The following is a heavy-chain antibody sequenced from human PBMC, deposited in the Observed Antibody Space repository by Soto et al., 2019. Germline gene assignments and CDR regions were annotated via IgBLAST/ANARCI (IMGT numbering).Heavy chain of an antibody. CDR3: ARSYTLASSDTSGYLHY. Sequence: QVQLVQSGAEVKKPGSSVKVSCKYSGDTFSSYTITWLRQAPGQGLELMGRIIPLLDITHYAQKLQGIVAITADKSTSTAYMELIRLRSADTAVDYYARSYTLASSDTSGYLHYWGQGTLVTVSS. J-gene: IGHJ4*02. CDR1: GDTFSSYT. CDR2: IIPLLDIT. V-gene: IGHV1-69*02. D-gene: IGHD3-22*01.